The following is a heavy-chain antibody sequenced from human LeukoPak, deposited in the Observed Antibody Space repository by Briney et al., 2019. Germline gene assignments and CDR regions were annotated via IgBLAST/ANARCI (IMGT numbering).Heavy chain of an antibody. CDR1: GGSISSYY. CDR2: IYYRGST. CDR3: ARGFWTINY. Sequence: SETLSLTCTVSGGSISSYYWSWIRQPPGKGLEWIGYIYYRGSTNYNPSLKSRVTISVDTSKNQFSLKLSSVTAADTAVYYCARGFWTINYWGQGTLVTVSS. V-gene: IGHV4-59*12. D-gene: IGHD3/OR15-3a*01. J-gene: IGHJ4*02.